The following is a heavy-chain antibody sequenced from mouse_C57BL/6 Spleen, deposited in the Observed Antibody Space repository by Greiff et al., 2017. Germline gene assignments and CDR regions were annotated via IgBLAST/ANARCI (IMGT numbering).Heavy chain of an antibody. V-gene: IGHV1-69*01. Sequence: QVQLQQPGAELVMPGASVKLSCKASGYTFTSYWMHWVKQRPGQGLEWIGEIDPSDSYTNYNQKFKGKSTLTVDKSSSTAYMQLSSLTSEDAAVFYCSTRGLLSGYFDYWGQGTTLTVSS. D-gene: IGHD1-1*01. CDR1: GYTFTSYW. CDR3: STRGLLSGYFDY. J-gene: IGHJ2*01. CDR2: IDPSDSYT.